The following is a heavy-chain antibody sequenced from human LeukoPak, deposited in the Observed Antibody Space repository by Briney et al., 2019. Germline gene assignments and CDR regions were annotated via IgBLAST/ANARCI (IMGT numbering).Heavy chain of an antibody. CDR1: GGSIISYY. V-gene: IGHV4-59*08. CDR3: VRHLSAGRPAFDI. J-gene: IGHJ3*02. D-gene: IGHD2-15*01. Sequence: SETLSLTCTVSGGSIISYYWSWIRQPPGRGLEWMGYIYYSGSTNYNPSRKSRVPISVDTSNNKFSLKLTSLTATDPAVYYCVRHLSAGRPAFDIWGQGTMVTVSS. CDR2: IYYSGST.